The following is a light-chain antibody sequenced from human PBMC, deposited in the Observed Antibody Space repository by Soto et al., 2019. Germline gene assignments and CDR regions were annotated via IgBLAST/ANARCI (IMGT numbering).Light chain of an antibody. J-gene: IGKJ2*01. CDR1: QSVSSN. CDR3: QQGKT. V-gene: IGKV3-15*01. CDR2: GAS. Sequence: EIVMTQSPATLSVSPGERATLSCRASQSVSSNLAWYQQKPGQAPRLLIYGASTRATGIPARFSGSGSGTEFTLTIRSLQSEDFEVYYCQQGKTFGQGTKLEIK.